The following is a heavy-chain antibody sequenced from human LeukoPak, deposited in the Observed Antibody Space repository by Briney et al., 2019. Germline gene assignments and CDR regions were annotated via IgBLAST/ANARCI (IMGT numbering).Heavy chain of an antibody. CDR2: ISSSGISK. CDR1: GFTFSSYE. D-gene: IGHD3-10*01. V-gene: IGHV3-48*03. CDR3: ARDGGGSWFGELLAPDY. J-gene: IGHJ4*02. Sequence: PGGSLRLSCAASGFTFSSYEMHWVRQAPGKGLEWISHISSSGISKSYADSVKGRFTISRDNAKNSLYLQMNSLRAEDTAVYYSARDGGGSWFGELLAPDYWGQGTLVTVSS.